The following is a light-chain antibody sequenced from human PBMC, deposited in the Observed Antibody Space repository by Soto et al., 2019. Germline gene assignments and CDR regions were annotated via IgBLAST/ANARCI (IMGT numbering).Light chain of an antibody. Sequence: EIRITQSPATLSVSPGERATLSCRPSQSVSSNLAWYQQKPGQAPRLLIYGASTRAAGITARFSGGGCGTAFTLTTISLQSADVVVDYYQQYNNWSGTFGQGTKVDIK. CDR1: QSVSSN. CDR2: GAS. V-gene: IGKV3-15*01. J-gene: IGKJ1*01. CDR3: QQYNNWSGT.